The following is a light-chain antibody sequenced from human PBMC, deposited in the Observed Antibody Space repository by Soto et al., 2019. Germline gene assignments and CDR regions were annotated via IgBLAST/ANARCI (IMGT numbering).Light chain of an antibody. V-gene: IGKV1-33*01. CDR3: QQYNSFPWT. Sequence: DIQMTQSPASLSASVGDRVTITCQASQDAINYLNWYHQKPGKAPKLLIYDASNLEKGVPSRFSGGGSGTDFTLTITSLQPDDFATYYCQQYNSFPWTFGLGTKV. J-gene: IGKJ1*01. CDR2: DAS. CDR1: QDAINY.